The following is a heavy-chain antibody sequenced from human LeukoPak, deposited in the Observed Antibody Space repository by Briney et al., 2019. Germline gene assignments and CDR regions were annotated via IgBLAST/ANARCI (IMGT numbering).Heavy chain of an antibody. Sequence: PSETLSLTCTVSGGSISGGGYYWSWIRQHPGKGLEWIGYIYYSGSTYYNPSLKSRVTISVDTSKNQFSLKLSSVTAADTAVYYCARGDYYDSSGYYYSNWYFDLWGRGTLVTVSS. CDR1: GGSISGGGYY. CDR2: IYYSGST. V-gene: IGHV4-31*03. J-gene: IGHJ2*01. D-gene: IGHD3-22*01. CDR3: ARGDYYDSSGYYYSNWYFDL.